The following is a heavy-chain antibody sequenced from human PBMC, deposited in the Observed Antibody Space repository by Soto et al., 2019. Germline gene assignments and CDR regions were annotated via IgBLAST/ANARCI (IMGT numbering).Heavy chain of an antibody. CDR2: INPSGGST. CDR3: ARGNYNGMDV. V-gene: IGHV1-46*03. D-gene: IGHD1-7*01. CDR1: GYTFTSYY. J-gene: IGHJ6*02. Sequence: ASVKVSCKASGYTFTSYYIHWVRQAPGQGLEWMGIINPSGGSTSYAQKFQARVTLTRDTSTSTLYMELSSLRSEDTAVYYCARGNYNGMDVWGQGTTVTVSS.